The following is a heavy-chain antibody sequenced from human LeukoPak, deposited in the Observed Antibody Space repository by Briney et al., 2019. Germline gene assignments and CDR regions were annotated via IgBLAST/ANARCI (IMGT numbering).Heavy chain of an antibody. Sequence: GASVKVSCKASGYTFTSYGISCVRQAPGQRLEWMGWISAYNGNTNYAQKLQGRVTMTTDKSTSTAYMELRSLSSDATAVYYCARDQYYDSSGYFDYWGQGTLVTVSS. CDR2: ISAYNGNT. V-gene: IGHV1-18*01. J-gene: IGHJ4*02. CDR1: GYTFTSYG. CDR3: ARDQYYDSSGYFDY. D-gene: IGHD3-22*01.